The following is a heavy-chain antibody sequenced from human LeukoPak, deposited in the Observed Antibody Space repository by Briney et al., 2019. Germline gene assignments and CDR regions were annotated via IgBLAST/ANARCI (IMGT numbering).Heavy chain of an antibody. J-gene: IGHJ4*02. CDR3: ARGDYYDRIDY. Sequence: SETLSLTCAVYGGSFSGYYWSWIRQHPGKGLEWIGYIYYSGSTYYNPSLKSRVTISVDTSKNQFSLKLSSVTAADAAVYYCARGDYYDRIDYWGQGTLVTVSS. V-gene: IGHV4-31*11. CDR1: GGSFSGYY. D-gene: IGHD3-22*01. CDR2: IYYSGST.